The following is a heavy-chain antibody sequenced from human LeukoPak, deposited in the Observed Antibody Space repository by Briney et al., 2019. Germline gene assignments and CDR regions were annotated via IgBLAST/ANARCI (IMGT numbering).Heavy chain of an antibody. D-gene: IGHD2-2*01. CDR1: GGSISSSSYY. CDR2: IYRGGTT. Sequence: SETLSLTCTVSGGSISSSSYYWGWIRKPAGKGLESIGCIYRGGTTHYNPSVKSRVTLSVDTSKNQFSLKLTSVTAADTAVYYCARHGPYCSSTSCYFIVWGQGTLVTVSS. V-gene: IGHV4-39*01. J-gene: IGHJ4*02. CDR3: ARHGPYCSSTSCYFIV.